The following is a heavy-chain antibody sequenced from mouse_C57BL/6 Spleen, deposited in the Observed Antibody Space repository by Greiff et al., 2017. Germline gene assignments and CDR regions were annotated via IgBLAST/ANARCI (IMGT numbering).Heavy chain of an antibody. Sequence: QVTLKESGPGILQPSQTLSLTCSFSGFSLSTFGMGVGWIRQPSGKGLEWLAHIWWDDDKYYNPALKSRLTISKDTSKNQVFLKIANVDTADTATNYCARMIHYDYDGGVDYWGQGTTLTVSS. CDR3: ARMIHYDYDGGVDY. D-gene: IGHD2-4*01. V-gene: IGHV8-8*01. CDR1: GFSLSTFGMG. CDR2: IWWDDDK. J-gene: IGHJ2*01.